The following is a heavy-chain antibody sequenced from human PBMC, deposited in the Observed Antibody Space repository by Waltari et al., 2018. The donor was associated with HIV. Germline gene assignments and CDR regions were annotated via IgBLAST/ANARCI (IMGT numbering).Heavy chain of an antibody. CDR1: ASSISRNYY. CDR3: ARDQDYYDSSGYTSYAFDI. CDR2: IYRSGTT. V-gene: IGHV4-38-2*02. Sequence: QVLLQESGPRLVKSSETLSLTCTVSASSISRNYYCGWIRQAPGKGLEWIGSIYRSGTTYYNPSFKTRVTISVNMSKNQYSLKLSSLTAADTAMYYCARDQDYYDSSGYTSYAFDIWGRGTMIIVSS. J-gene: IGHJ3*02. D-gene: IGHD3-22*01.